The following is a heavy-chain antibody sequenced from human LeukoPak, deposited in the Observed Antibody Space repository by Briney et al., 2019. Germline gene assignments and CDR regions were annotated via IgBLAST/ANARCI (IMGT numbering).Heavy chain of an antibody. CDR1: GFTFSSYS. CDR2: ISSSSSYI. J-gene: IGHJ4*02. V-gene: IGHV3-21*01. CDR3: VTAAGLGVYYFDY. D-gene: IGHD6-13*01. Sequence: GSLRPSCAASGFTFSSYSMNWVRQAPGKGLEWVSSISSSSSYIYYADSVKGRFTISRDNAKNSLYLQMNSLRAEDTAVHYCVTAAGLGVYYFDYWGQGTLVTVSS.